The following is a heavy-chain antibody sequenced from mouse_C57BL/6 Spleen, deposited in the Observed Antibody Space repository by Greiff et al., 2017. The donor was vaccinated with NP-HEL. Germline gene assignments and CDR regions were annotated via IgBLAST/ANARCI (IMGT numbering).Heavy chain of an antibody. Sequence: EVQLVESGGGLVQPKGSLKLSCAASGFSFNTYAMNWVRPAPGKGLEWVARIRSKSNNYATYYADSVKDRFTISRDDSESMLYLQMNNLKTEDTAMYYCVRDSTGFDYWGQGTTLTVSS. CDR2: IRSKSNNYAT. CDR3: VRDSTGFDY. CDR1: GFSFNTYA. V-gene: IGHV10-1*01. D-gene: IGHD2-5*01. J-gene: IGHJ2*01.